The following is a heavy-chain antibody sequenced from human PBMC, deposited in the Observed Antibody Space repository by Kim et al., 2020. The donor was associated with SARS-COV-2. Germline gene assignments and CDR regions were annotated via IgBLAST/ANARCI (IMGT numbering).Heavy chain of an antibody. D-gene: IGHD3-22*01. V-gene: IGHV4-39*01. CDR3: VLVNNSRGWFHP. Sequence: SETLSLTCSVSGGSIRSTIYYWGRIRQPPGKGLEWFGIMYYSGTIDQNPSLKSRVTISVDTSKNEFSLQLRSVTAADMAIYYFVLVNNSRGWFHPWGLGT. CDR2: MYYSGTI. CDR1: GGSIRSTIYY. J-gene: IGHJ5*02.